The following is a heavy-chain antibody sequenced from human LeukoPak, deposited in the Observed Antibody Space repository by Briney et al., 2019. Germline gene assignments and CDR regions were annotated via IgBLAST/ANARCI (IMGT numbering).Heavy chain of an antibody. CDR2: IGGGGGST. D-gene: IGHD4-17*01. Sequence: GGSLRLSCAASGFTFRDSAMSWVRQAPGKGLEWVSAIGGGGGSTNYADSVKGRFTISRDNSKNTLYLQMNSLRADDTAVYYCAKINPTYGDFGYWGQGTLVTVSS. J-gene: IGHJ4*02. CDR1: GFTFRDSA. CDR3: AKINPTYGDFGY. V-gene: IGHV3-23*01.